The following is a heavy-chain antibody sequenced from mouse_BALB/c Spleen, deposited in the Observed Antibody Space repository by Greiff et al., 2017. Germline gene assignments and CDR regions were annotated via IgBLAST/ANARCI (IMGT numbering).Heavy chain of an antibody. V-gene: IGHV1-54*03. J-gene: IGHJ4*01. D-gene: IGHD5-1-1*01. Sequence: QVQLQQSGAELVRPGTSVKVSCKASGYAFTNYLIEWVKQRPGQGLEWIGVINPGSGGTNYNEKFKGKATLTADKSSSTAYMQLSSLTSDDSAVYFCARSYLRGAMDYWGQGTSVTVSS. CDR3: ARSYLRGAMDY. CDR1: GYAFTNYL. CDR2: INPGSGGT.